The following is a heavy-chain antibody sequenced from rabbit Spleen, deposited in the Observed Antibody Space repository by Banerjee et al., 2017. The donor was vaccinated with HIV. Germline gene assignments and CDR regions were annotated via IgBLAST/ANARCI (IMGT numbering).Heavy chain of an antibody. CDR2: IDIGSSGFT. D-gene: IGHD8-1*01. CDR3: ARDSGSSFSSYGMDL. Sequence: QSLEESGGGLVKPGGTLTLTCTVSGFSFSSSFYMYWVRQAPGKGLEWIACIDIGSSGFTYFATWAKGRFTCSKTSSTTVTLQMTSLTAADTATYFCARDSGSSFSSYGMDLWGPGTLVTVS. V-gene: IGHV1S40*01. CDR1: GFSFSSSFY. J-gene: IGHJ6*01.